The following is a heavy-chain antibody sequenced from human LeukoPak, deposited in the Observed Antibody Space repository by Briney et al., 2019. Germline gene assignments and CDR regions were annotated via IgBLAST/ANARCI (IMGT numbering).Heavy chain of an antibody. V-gene: IGHV1-8*01. D-gene: IGHD2-15*01. CDR1: GYTFASYD. J-gene: IGHJ4*02. CDR2: MNPNSGNT. CDR3: ARTLRRHCSGGSCYSPHLDY. Sequence: ASVKVSCKASGYTFASYDINWVRQATGQGLEWMGWMNPNSGNTGYTQKFQGRVTMTRDTSISAAYMELSSLRSEDTAVYYCARTLRRHCSGGSCYSPHLDYWGQGTLVTVSS.